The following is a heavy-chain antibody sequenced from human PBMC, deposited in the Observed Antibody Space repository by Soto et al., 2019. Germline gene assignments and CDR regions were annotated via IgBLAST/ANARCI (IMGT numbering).Heavy chain of an antibody. V-gene: IGHV3-74*01. CDR3: VKPLNSGWSKFDY. Sequence: PGGSLRLSCASSGFTFSSYWMHWVRQAPGKGLVWVSRISSSGSSTSHADSVRGRFSISRDNFKNSLYLQMDSLRAEDTALYYCVKPLNSGWSKFDYWGQGALVTVSS. D-gene: IGHD6-19*01. J-gene: IGHJ4*02. CDR1: GFTFSSYW. CDR2: ISSSGSST.